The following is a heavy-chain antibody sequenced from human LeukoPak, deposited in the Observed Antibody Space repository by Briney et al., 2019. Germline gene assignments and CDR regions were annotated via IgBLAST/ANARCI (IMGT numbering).Heavy chain of an antibody. D-gene: IGHD2-15*01. CDR1: GGSFSGYY. CDR2: INHSGST. V-gene: IGHV4-34*01. J-gene: IGHJ4*02. CDR3: ARNSCPSGTCYDNRGYFDY. Sequence: SETLSLTCAVYGGSFSGYYWSWIRQPPGKGLEWIGEINHSGSTNYNPSLKSRVTISVDTSKNQFSLKLSSVTAADTAVYYCARNSCPSGTCYDNRGYFDYWGQGTLVTVSS.